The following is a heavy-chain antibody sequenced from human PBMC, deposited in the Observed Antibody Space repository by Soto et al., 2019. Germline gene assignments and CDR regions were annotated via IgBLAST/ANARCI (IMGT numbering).Heavy chain of an antibody. CDR3: ARDTYFYGSGSYGP. V-gene: IGHV3-21*01. CDR2: ISISSSYI. J-gene: IGHJ5*02. CDR1: GFTFNTYS. Sequence: VQLVESGGGLVKPGGSLRLSCAASGFTFNTYSMNWVRQAPGKGLEWVSSISISSSYIYYADSVKGRFTISRDNAKNSLYLQMNSLRAEDTAVYYCARDTYFYGSGSYGPWGQGTLVTVSS. D-gene: IGHD3-10*01.